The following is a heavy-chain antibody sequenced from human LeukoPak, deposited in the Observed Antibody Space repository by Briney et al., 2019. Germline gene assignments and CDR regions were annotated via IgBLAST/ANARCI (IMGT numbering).Heavy chain of an antibody. J-gene: IGHJ4*02. Sequence: PGGSLRLSCAASGFTFSSYAMSWVRQAPGKGLEWVSAISGSGGSTYYADSVKGRFTISRDNSKNTLYLQMNSLRAEDTAVYYCAKADTYDFWSGYYLAVDWGQGTLVTVSS. V-gene: IGHV3-23*01. CDR2: ISGSGGST. CDR3: AKADTYDFWSGYYLAVD. CDR1: GFTFSSYA. D-gene: IGHD3-3*01.